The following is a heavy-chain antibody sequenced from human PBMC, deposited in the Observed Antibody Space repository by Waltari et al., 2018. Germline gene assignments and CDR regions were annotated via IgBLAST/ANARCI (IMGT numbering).Heavy chain of an antibody. CDR2: IYTSGST. J-gene: IGHJ4*02. CDR1: GGPMGSLIYS. Sequence: QVPLQESGPCLVWPSQTLSLRCSVSGGPMGSLIYSWRCFRQPAGKGLEWIGRIYTSGSTAYNPSLKSRVTMSVDTSKNEFYLNLSFGSAADTAVYYCAADRGMAARLTYWGQGTLVTVSS. CDR3: AADRGMAARLTY. V-gene: IGHV4-61*02. D-gene: IGHD6-6*01.